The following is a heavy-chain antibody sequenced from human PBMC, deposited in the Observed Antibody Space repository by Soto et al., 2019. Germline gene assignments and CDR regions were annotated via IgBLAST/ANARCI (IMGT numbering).Heavy chain of an antibody. D-gene: IGHD3-3*01. CDR3: ARDTTIFENYYGMDV. Sequence: PGGSLRLSCAASGFTFSSYGMHWVRQAPGKGLEWVAVIWYDGSNKYYADSVKGRFTISRDNSKNTLYLQMNSLRAEDTAVYYCARDTTIFENYYGMDVWGQGTTVTVSS. V-gene: IGHV3-33*01. CDR2: IWYDGSNK. J-gene: IGHJ6*02. CDR1: GFTFSSYG.